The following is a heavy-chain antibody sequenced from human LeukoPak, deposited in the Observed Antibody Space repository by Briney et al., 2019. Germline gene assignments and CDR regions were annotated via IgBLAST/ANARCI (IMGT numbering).Heavy chain of an antibody. CDR1: GFTFSSYA. V-gene: IGHV3-23*01. J-gene: IGHJ4*02. D-gene: IGHD3-22*01. CDR3: ARDTPSHYYDWDYY. Sequence: HPGGSLRLSCAASGFTFSSYAMSWVRQAPGKGLEWVSAISGSGGSTYYADSVKGRFTISRDNAKNSLYLQMNSLRAEDTAVYYCARDTPSHYYDWDYYWGQGTLVTVSS. CDR2: ISGSGGST.